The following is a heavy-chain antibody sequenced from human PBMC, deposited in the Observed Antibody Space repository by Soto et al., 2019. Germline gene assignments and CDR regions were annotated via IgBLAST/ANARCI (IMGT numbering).Heavy chain of an antibody. Sequence: LLNLSCKAFGGALSSDAVSWVILAPGQGLEWMGGIIPIFGTANYAQKSQGRVTITADESTSTAYMELSSLRSEDTAVYYCANLQADSSSSGPGWFGPWGQGTLVTVSS. CDR1: GGALSSDA. CDR3: ANLQADSSSSGPGWFGP. V-gene: IGHV1-69*01. D-gene: IGHD6-6*01. CDR2: IIPIFGTA. J-gene: IGHJ5*02.